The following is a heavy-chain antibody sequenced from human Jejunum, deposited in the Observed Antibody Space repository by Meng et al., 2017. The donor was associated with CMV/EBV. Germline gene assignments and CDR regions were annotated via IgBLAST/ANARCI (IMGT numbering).Heavy chain of an antibody. CDR2: ISGSGLTI. CDR3: VRGGGATNSYFGMDV. V-gene: IGHV3-11*01. J-gene: IGHJ6*02. Sequence: GFTLSDYYVSWIRLAPGKGLEWVSYISGSGLTIHHADSVKGRFTISRDSAKTSLFLQMNSLRAEDTAVYYCVRGGGATNSYFGMDVWGQGTTVTVSS. D-gene: IGHD1-26*01. CDR1: GFTLSDYY.